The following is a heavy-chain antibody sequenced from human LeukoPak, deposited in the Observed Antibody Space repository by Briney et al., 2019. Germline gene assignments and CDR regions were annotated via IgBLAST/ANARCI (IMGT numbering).Heavy chain of an antibody. V-gene: IGHV1-24*01. CDR1: GYTLTELS. J-gene: IGHJ3*02. CDR3: ARDPESAFDI. CDR2: FDPEDGET. Sequence: ASVKVSCKVSGYTLTELSMHWVRQAPGKGLEWMGGFDPEDGETIYAQKLQGRVTMTTDTSTSTAYMELRSLRSDGTAVYYCARDPESAFDIWGQGTMVTVSS.